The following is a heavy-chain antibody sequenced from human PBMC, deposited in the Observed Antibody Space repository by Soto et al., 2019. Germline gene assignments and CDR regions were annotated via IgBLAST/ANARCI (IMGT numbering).Heavy chain of an antibody. CDR1: GFTFSSYG. CDR3: ARDGHSSSWYDYYYYYGMDV. J-gene: IGHJ6*02. Sequence: GGSLRLSCAASGFTFSSYGMHWVREAPGKGLEWVAVIWYDGSNKYYADSVKGRFTISRDNSKNTLYLQMNSLRAEDTAVYYCARDGHSSSWYDYYYYYGMDVGGQGTTVTVS. CDR2: IWYDGSNK. V-gene: IGHV3-33*01. D-gene: IGHD6-13*01.